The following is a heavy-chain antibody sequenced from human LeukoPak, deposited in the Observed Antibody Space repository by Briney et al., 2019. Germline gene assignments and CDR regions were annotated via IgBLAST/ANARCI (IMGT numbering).Heavy chain of an antibody. V-gene: IGHV3-11*04. CDR2: ISSSGSTI. CDR3: ARDGYHYYGSGTYFGYYYMDV. CDR1: GFTFSDYY. J-gene: IGHJ6*03. Sequence: GGSLRLSCAASGFTFSDYYMSWIRQAPGKGLEWVSYISSSGSTIYYADSVKGRFTISRDNAKNSLYLQMNSLRAEDTAVYYCARDGYHYYGSGTYFGYYYMDVWGKGTTVIVSS. D-gene: IGHD3-10*01.